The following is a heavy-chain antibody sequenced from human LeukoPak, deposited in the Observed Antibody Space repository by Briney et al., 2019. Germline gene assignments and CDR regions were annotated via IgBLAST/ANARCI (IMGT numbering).Heavy chain of an antibody. Sequence: SETLSLTCTVSGGSISSGDYYWSWIRQPPGKGLEWIGYIYYSGSTYYNPPLKSRFTISVDTSKNQFSLKLSSVTAADTAVYYCARVGCSSGSCRRYYYYYYMDVWGKGTAVTVSS. D-gene: IGHD2-15*01. V-gene: IGHV4-30-4*08. J-gene: IGHJ6*03. CDR2: IYYSGST. CDR3: ARVGCSSGSCRRYYYYYYMDV. CDR1: GGSISSGDYY.